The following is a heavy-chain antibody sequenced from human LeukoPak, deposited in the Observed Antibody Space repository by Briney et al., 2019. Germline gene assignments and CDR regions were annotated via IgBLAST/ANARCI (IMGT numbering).Heavy chain of an antibody. D-gene: IGHD2-8*01. Sequence: GGSLRLSCATSGFTFSNYGMHWVRQAPGKGLEWVAYIQYDGSNEQYADSVKGRFSISRDSSKNILYLQMNSLRAGDTAVYYCAKDRCSNGVGCYYYYMDVWGKGTSVTISS. J-gene: IGHJ6*03. V-gene: IGHV3-30*02. CDR3: AKDRCSNGVGCYYYYMDV. CDR1: GFTFSNYG. CDR2: IQYDGSNE.